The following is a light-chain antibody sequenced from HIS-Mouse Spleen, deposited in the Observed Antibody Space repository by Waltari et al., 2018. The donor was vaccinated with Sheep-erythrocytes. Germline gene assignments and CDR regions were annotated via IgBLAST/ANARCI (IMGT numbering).Light chain of an antibody. CDR3: SSYAGSNNYV. V-gene: IGLV2-8*01. Sequence: QSALTQPPSASWSPGQSVTISCTGTSSDVGGHDYVSWYQQHPGKAPNLMIYEVSKRPSGVPDRFSGSKSGNTASLTVSGLQAEDEADYYCSSYAGSNNYVFGTGTKVTVL. CDR1: SSDVGGHDY. J-gene: IGLJ1*01. CDR2: EVS.